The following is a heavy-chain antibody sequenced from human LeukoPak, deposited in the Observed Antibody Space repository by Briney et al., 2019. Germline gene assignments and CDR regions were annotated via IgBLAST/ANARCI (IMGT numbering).Heavy chain of an antibody. J-gene: IGHJ4*02. V-gene: IGHV1-18*01. CDR2: ISSFNGNT. CDR3: ARYDYYDSSGYYDY. D-gene: IGHD3-22*01. CDR1: GYTFTSYG. Sequence: ASVKVSCKASGYTFTSYGIAWVRRAPGQGLEWMGWISSFNGNTNYAQKLQGRVTMTTDTSTSTAYMELRSLRSDDTAVYYCARYDYYDSSGYYDYWGQGTLVTVSS.